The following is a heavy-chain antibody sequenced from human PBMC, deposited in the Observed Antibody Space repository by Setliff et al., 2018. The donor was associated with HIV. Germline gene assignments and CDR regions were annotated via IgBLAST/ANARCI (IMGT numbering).Heavy chain of an antibody. CDR3: ARDRSKYGTGSSAYNWFDP. J-gene: IGHJ5*02. V-gene: IGHV4-4*07. Sequence: KTSETLSLTCSVSTDSISNFHWSWMRQPAGKGLEWIGRIFGSGTTHYNPSLKSRVTMSIDTSKNQSSLKLNSVTAADTAVYFCARDRSKYGTGSSAYNWFDPWGLGTLVTVSS. D-gene: IGHD3-16*01. CDR2: IFGSGTT. CDR1: TDSISNFH.